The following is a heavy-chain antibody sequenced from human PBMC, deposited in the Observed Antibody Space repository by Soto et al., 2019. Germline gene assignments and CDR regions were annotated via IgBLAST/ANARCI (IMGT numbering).Heavy chain of an antibody. CDR1: GFTFSSYG. Sequence: QVQLVESGGGVVQPGRSLRLSCAASGFTFSSYGMHCVRQAPGKGLEWVAVISYDGSYKYYADSVKGRFTISRDNSKNTLYLQMNSLRAEDTAVYYCAKEAFRQWLPSTLDYWGQGTLVTVSS. D-gene: IGHD6-19*01. V-gene: IGHV3-30*18. CDR2: ISYDGSYK. J-gene: IGHJ4*02. CDR3: AKEAFRQWLPSTLDY.